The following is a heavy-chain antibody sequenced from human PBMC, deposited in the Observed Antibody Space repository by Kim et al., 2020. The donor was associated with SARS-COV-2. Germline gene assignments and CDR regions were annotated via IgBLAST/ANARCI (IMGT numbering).Heavy chain of an antibody. CDR1: GDYIHRDF. CDR3: ARERGRPWGNYCYYYG. CDR2: IYYSGNS. Sequence: SETLSLTCTVSGDYIHRDFWSWTLQSPGKGLSLLGHIYYSGNSYYNPFVTSRVTISLYRSKNRFSLKLSSVSVADMAFHYRARERGRPWGNYCYYYG. D-gene: IGHD7-27*01. V-gene: IGHV4-59*01. J-gene: IGHJ6*01.